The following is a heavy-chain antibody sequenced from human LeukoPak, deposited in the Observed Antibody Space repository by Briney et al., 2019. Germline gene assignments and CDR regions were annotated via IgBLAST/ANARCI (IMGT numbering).Heavy chain of an antibody. V-gene: IGHV3-30*02. D-gene: IGHD3-3*01. CDR2: IRDDGINK. CDR1: GFTFSIYG. J-gene: IGHJ4*02. Sequence: PGGSLRLSCAASGFTFSIYGMHWVRQAPGEGLEWVAFIRDDGINKYYADSVKGRFTISRDNSKNTLYLQMNSLRAEDTAVYYCAKISGTWSGYYSFDYWGQGTLVTVSS. CDR3: AKISGTWSGYYSFDY.